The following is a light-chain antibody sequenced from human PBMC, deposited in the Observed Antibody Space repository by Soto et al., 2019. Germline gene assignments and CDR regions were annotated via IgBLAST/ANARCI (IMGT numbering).Light chain of an antibody. Sequence: EMVLTQSPGALSLSPGERATLSCGASQRVSSCYLAWYQQKPCQAPRLLIDGASTWATGLPDRFSSSGSGTDFTLTISRLEPDDFAVYYCQQYGSSPQTFGQGNKVEIK. J-gene: IGKJ1*01. CDR3: QQYGSSPQT. CDR2: GAS. CDR1: QRVSSCY. V-gene: IGKV3-20*01.